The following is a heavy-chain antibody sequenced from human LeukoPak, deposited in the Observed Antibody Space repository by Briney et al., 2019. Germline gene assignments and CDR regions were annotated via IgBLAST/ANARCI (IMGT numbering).Heavy chain of an antibody. D-gene: IGHD7-27*01. J-gene: IGHJ6*02. CDR1: GLTFSVYS. V-gene: IGHV3-48*02. CDR2: ITSNSATI. Sequence: PGGSLRLSCAASGLTFSVYSMNWVRQPPGMGLEWVSYITSNSATIQYADSVKGRFTISRDNAKNSLSLQMNSLRDEDTAVYYCAKALENWGPYYYYGMDVWGQGTTVTVSS. CDR3: AKALENWGPYYYYGMDV.